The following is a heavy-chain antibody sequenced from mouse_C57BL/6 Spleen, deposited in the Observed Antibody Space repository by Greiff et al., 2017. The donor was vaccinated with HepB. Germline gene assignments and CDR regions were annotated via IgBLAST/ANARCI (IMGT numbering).Heavy chain of an antibody. D-gene: IGHD2-3*01. CDR1: GYTFTSYW. CDR2: IDPSDSYT. V-gene: IGHV1-59*01. J-gene: IGHJ4*01. CDR3: ARDGYYVSHAMDY. Sequence: QVQLQQPGAELVRPGTSVKLSCKASGYTFTSYWMHWVKQRPGQGLEWIGVIDPSDSYTNYNQKFKGKATLTVDTSSSTAYMQLSSLTSEDSAVYYCARDGYYVSHAMDYWGQGTSVTVSS.